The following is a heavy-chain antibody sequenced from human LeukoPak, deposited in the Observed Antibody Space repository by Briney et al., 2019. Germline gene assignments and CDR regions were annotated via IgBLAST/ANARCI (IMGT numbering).Heavy chain of an antibody. CDR2: ISGNGDST. D-gene: IGHD6-19*01. CDR1: GFTFSTYA. J-gene: IGHJ3*02. CDR3: AKDARWLAPGTFDI. V-gene: IGHV3-23*01. Sequence: GGSLRLSCAASGFTFSTYAMTWVRQAPGKGLNWVSGISGNGDSTFYADSVKGRFTISRDNSKKTLYLQMNSLRADDTAVCYCAKDARWLAPGTFDIWGQGTMVTVS.